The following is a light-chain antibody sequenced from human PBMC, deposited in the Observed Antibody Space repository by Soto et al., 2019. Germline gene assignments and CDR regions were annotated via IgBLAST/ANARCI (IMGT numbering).Light chain of an antibody. CDR1: HDIGNS. J-gene: IGKJ4*01. CDR2: DAY. V-gene: IGKV1-33*01. Sequence: DIQMTQSPPSLSASVGDRVTITCQASHDIGNSLNWYQAKPGQAPKLVLYDAYNLETGVPSTFSGSGYGTLFTFTISGLRPEDIATYYCQKSDHLPLTFGGGTKVDIK. CDR3: QKSDHLPLT.